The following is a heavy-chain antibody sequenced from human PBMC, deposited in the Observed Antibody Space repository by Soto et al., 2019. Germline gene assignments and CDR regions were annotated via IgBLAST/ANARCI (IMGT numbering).Heavy chain of an antibody. J-gene: IGHJ5*02. CDR3: ATWPFGWQQVA. V-gene: IGHV1-2*04. CDR1: GYTFTGYY. Sequence: ASVKVSCKASGYTFTGYYMHWVRQAPGQGLEWMGWINPNSGGTNYAQKFQGWVTMTRDTSISTAYMELSSVTAADTAVYYCATWPFGWQQVAWSQGTLVTVSS. D-gene: IGHD3-3*01. CDR2: INPNSGGT.